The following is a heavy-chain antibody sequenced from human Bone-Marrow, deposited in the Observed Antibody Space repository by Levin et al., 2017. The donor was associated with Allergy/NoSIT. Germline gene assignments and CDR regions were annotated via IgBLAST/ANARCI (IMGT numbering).Heavy chain of an antibody. CDR2: IYTSGST. D-gene: IGHD3-10*01. CDR1: GGSISSGSSY. V-gene: IGHV4-61*02. CDR3: ARDHAAGGAITMVRGVITDWYFDL. Sequence: SETLSLTCTVSGGSISSGSSYWSWIRQPAGTGLEWIGRIYTSGSTNYNPSLKSRVTISVDTSKNQFSLKLSSVTAADTAVYYCARDHAAGGAITMVRGVITDWYFDLWGRGTLVTVSS. J-gene: IGHJ2*01.